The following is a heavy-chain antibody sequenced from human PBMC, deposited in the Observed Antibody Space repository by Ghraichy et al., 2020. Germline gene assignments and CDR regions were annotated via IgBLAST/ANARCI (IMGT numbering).Heavy chain of an antibody. CDR2: IYYSGST. CDR3: AKLGYCSSTNCYLPEHRRNWFDP. CDR1: GGSISSSSYY. D-gene: IGHD2-2*01. J-gene: IGHJ5*02. V-gene: IGHV4-39*01. Sequence: SETLSLTCTVSGGSISSSSYYWGWIRQPPGKGLEWIGSIYYSGSTYYNPSLKSRVTISVDTSKNQFYLKLSSVTAADTAVYYCAKLGYCSSTNCYLPEHRRNWFDPWGQGTLVTVSS.